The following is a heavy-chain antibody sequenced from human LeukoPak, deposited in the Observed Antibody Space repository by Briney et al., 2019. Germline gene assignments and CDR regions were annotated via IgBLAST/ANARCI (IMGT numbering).Heavy chain of an antibody. V-gene: IGHV3-30*03. CDR1: GFTFSSYG. Sequence: GGSLRLSCAASGFTFSSYGMHWVRQAPGKGLEWVAVISYDGSNKYYADSVKGRFTISRDNAKNSLYLQMNSLRAEDTAVYYCARVVGATSIDYWGQGTLVTVSS. CDR3: ARVVGATSIDY. CDR2: ISYDGSNK. D-gene: IGHD1-26*01. J-gene: IGHJ4*02.